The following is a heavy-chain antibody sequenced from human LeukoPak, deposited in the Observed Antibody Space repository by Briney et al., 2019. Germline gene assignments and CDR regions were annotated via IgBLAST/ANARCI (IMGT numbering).Heavy chain of an antibody. V-gene: IGHV1-2*02. D-gene: IGHD2-2*03. CDR3: ARGELDHHDY. CDR1: GYTFTDYY. J-gene: IGHJ4*02. CDR2: INPNSGGT. Sequence: ASVNVSCTASGYTFTDYYMHWVPQAPGQRLEWMGWINPNSGGTNYSQKFQGRVTMTRATSISTAYMELSTLRSDDTTVYYCARGELDHHDYWGQGTLVTVSS.